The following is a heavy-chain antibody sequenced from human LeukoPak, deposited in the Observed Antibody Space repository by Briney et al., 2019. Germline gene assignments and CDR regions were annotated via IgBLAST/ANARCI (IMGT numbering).Heavy chain of an antibody. CDR3: ARLYSGYGRRFDP. J-gene: IGHJ5*02. V-gene: IGHV4-39*01. CDR2: IYYSGST. CDR1: GGSISSNNYF. Sequence: SETLSLTCTVSGGSISSNNYFWGWIRQPPGKGLEWIGSIYYSGSTYYNPSLKSRVTISVDTSKNQFSLKLSSVTAADTAVYYCARLYSGYGRRFDPWGQGTLVTVSS. D-gene: IGHD5-12*01.